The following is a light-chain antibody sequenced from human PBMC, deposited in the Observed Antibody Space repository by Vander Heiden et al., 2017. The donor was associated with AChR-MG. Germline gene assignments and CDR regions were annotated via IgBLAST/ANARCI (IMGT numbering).Light chain of an antibody. CDR2: QDS. CDR3: QAWDSSTGV. CDR1: KLGDKY. J-gene: IGLJ2*01. Sequence: SYALTQPPSVSVSPGQTASITCSGDKLGDKYACCYQQKPGQSPVLVIYQDSKRPSGIPDRFSGSNSGNTATLTISGTQAMDEADYYCQAWDSSTGVVGGGTKLTVL. V-gene: IGLV3-1*01.